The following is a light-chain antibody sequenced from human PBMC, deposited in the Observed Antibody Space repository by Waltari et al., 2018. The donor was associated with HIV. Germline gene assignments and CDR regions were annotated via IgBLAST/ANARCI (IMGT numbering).Light chain of an antibody. J-gene: IGLJ2*01. CDR3: CSYVGSSTSVI. CDR2: DVS. CDR1: TDDIGDYNY. Sequence: QSALTQPASVSGSPGQSITMSCTGTTDDIGDYNYVSWYQQHPGNAPKLMIYDVSKRPSGGSNRFAGSKSGNAASLTITGLQAEDEAEYYCCSYVGSSTSVIFGGGTKLTVL. V-gene: IGLV2-23*02.